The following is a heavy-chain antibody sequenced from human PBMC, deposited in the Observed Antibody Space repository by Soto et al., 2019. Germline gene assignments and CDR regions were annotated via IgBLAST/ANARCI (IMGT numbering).Heavy chain of an antibody. D-gene: IGHD3-22*01. Sequence: QPHLQPSGPGLVNPSETLSLTCSVSGASMTSSIYYWAWIRQAPGKGLEWIGSLNYGGTTYHSPSLEGRVTMSVDKSKKEFSLNVISVTAADTAIYYCARQSYFDGAGYYLGWFDPWGQGTLVTVSS. CDR3: ARQSYFDGAGYYLGWFDP. J-gene: IGHJ5*02. CDR1: GASMTSSIYY. V-gene: IGHV4-39*01. CDR2: LNYGGTT.